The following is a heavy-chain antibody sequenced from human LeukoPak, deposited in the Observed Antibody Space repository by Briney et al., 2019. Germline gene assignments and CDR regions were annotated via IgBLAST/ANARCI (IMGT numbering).Heavy chain of an antibody. J-gene: IGHJ4*02. V-gene: IGHV4-4*07. Sequence: KPSETLSLTCTVSGGSISSFYWTWVRQPAGKGLEWIGRVFTSGTTKHNPSLKRRVTMSVDTSKNQFSLRLSSVTAADTAVYYCARGRDGYNDGYFDYWGQGTLVTVSS. CDR3: ARGRDGYNDGYFDY. D-gene: IGHD5-24*01. CDR2: VFTSGTT. CDR1: GGSISSFY.